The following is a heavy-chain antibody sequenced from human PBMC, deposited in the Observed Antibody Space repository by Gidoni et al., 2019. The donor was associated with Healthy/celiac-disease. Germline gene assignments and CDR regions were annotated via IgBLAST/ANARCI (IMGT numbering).Heavy chain of an antibody. CDR1: GFTFSSYA. CDR2: ISGSGGST. Sequence: EVQLLESGGGLVQPGGSLRLSCAASGFTFSSYAMSWVRQAPGKGLEWVSAISGSGGSTYYADSVKGRFTISRDKSKNTLYLQMNSLRAEDTAVYYCAKGGRGWLGNYWYFDLWGRGTLVTVSS. V-gene: IGHV3-23*01. CDR3: AKGGRGWLGNYWYFDL. D-gene: IGHD6-19*01. J-gene: IGHJ2*01.